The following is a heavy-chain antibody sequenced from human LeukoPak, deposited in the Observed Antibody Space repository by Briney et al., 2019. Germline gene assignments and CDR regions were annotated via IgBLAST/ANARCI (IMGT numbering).Heavy chain of an antibody. J-gene: IGHJ6*02. V-gene: IGHV6-1*01. CDR2: TYHRSKWLN. Sequence: SQTLSLTCAISGDTVSTNRTTWTWIRQSPSRGLEWLGRTYHRSKWLNDYETSVKSRLTITPDTSKNQFSLHLNSVTPEDTAVYYCAREGPGMDVWGQGTTVTVSS. CDR3: AREGPGMDV. CDR1: GDTVSTNRTT.